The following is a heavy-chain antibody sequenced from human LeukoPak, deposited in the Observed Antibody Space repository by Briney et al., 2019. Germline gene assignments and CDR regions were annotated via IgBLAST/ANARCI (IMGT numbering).Heavy chain of an antibody. CDR1: GLTFTGVNY. CDR3: TRDRLSKWFDP. Sequence: ASVKVSCEASGLTFTGVNYIHWLRQAAGQGPEWMGWIITNSGVTDDARKFQGRVTMPRDTSISTANMELYRLTSDATAMYSCTRDRLSKWFDPWGQGTLVTVSS. V-gene: IGHV1-2*02. D-gene: IGHD5-12*01. J-gene: IGHJ5*02. CDR2: IITNSGVT.